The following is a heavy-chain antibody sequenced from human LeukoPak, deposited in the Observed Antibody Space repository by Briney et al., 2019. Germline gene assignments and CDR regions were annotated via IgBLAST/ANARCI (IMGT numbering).Heavy chain of an antibody. CDR2: INHSGST. J-gene: IGHJ4*02. V-gene: IGHV4-34*01. CDR1: GGSFSGYY. D-gene: IGHD1-1*01. CDR3: ARGRRRYNWNESFDY. Sequence: SETPSLTCAVYGGSFSGYYWSWIRQPPGKGLEWIEEINHSGSTNYNPSLKSRVTISVDTSKNQFSLKLSSVTAADTAVYYCARGRRRYNWNESFDYWGQGTLVTVSS.